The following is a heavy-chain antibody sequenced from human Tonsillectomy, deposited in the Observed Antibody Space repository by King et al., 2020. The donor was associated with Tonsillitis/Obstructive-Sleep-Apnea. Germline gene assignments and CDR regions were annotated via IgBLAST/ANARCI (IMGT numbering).Heavy chain of an antibody. J-gene: IGHJ4*02. CDR3: TTGVGHFDSRGYYFDY. V-gene: IGHV3-15*07. CDR1: GFTFSNAW. CDR2: IKSKTDGGTT. D-gene: IGHD3-22*01. Sequence: QLVQSGGGLVKPGGSLRLSCAASGFTFSNAWMNWVRQAPGKGLEWVGRIKSKTDGGTTDYAAPVKGRFPISREDSKNTLYLTMNSLKTEDTAVYYCTTGVGHFDSRGYYFDYWGQGTLVTVSS.